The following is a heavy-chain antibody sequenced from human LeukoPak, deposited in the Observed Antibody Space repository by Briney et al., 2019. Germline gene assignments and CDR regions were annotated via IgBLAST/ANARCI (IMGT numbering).Heavy chain of an antibody. V-gene: IGHV3-74*01. CDR1: GFTFSDWW. J-gene: IGHJ3*02. D-gene: IGHD2-21*02. CDR2: INTDGTTR. Sequence: GGSLRLSCAASGFTFSDWWVYWVRQAPGKGLVWVSRINTDGTTRNYADSVKGRFTISRDNSKNTLYLQMNSLRAEDTAVYYCARDRYCGGDCYSGDAFDIWAFDIWGQGTMVTVSS. CDR3: ARDRYCGGDCYSGDAFDIWAFDI.